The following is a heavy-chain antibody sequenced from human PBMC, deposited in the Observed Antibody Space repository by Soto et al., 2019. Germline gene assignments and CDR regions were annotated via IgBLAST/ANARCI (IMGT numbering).Heavy chain of an antibody. CDR2: IIPILGIA. D-gene: IGHD6-13*01. CDR3: ATRDGDGAAGKYYFDY. Sequence: QVPLVQSGAEVKKPGSSVKVSCKASGGTFSSYTISWVRQAPGQGLEWMGRIIPILGIANYAQKFQGRVTITADKSTSTAYMELSSLRSEDTAVYYCATRDGDGAAGKYYFDYWGQGTLVTVSS. V-gene: IGHV1-69*02. J-gene: IGHJ4*02. CDR1: GGTFSSYT.